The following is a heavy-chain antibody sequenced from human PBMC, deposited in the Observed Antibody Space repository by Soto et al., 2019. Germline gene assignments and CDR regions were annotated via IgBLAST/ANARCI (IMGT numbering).Heavy chain of an antibody. D-gene: IGHD1-26*01. J-gene: IGHJ4*02. Sequence: QVQLVQSGAEVKKPGASVKVSCKTSGYTFIDYYMHWVREAPGPGLEWMGWINPNSGDTKYAPKFQGRVTMTRDTSITTTAYMQLNSLTSDDTAVYYCARGGYGTMRLGIGYWGQGTLVTVSS. V-gene: IGHV1-2*02. CDR3: ARGGYGTMRLGIGY. CDR2: INPNSGDT. CDR1: GYTFIDYY.